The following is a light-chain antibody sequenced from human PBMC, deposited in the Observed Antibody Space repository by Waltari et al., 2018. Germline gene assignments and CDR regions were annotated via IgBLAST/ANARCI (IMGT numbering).Light chain of an antibody. Sequence: PGERATLSCRASQSVSSSYLAWYQQKPGQAPRLLLYGASNRATGIPDRFSGSASGTDFTLTISSLESEDFAVYHCQQYGSLPYTFGQGTKLEIK. V-gene: IGKV3-20*01. CDR3: QQYGSLPYT. CDR2: GAS. CDR1: QSVSSSY. J-gene: IGKJ2*01.